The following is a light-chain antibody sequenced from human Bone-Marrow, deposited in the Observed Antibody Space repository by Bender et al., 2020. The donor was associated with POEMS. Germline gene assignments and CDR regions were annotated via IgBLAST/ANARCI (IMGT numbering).Light chain of an antibody. Sequence: SYELTQPPSVSVSPGQTASITCSGDKLGDRYTCWYQQKPGQSPVLLIYQDRKRPSGIPERFSGSNSGNTATLTISGTQAMDEADYYCQAWDSSTVVFGTGTKVTVL. CDR3: QAWDSSTVV. J-gene: IGLJ1*01. V-gene: IGLV3-1*01. CDR1: KLGDRY. CDR2: QDR.